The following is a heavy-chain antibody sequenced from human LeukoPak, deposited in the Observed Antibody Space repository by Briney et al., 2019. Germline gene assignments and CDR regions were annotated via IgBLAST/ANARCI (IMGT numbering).Heavy chain of an antibody. CDR3: ARAAPYYYSSGSYIR. Sequence: PGGSLRLSCAASGFTFDDYGMSWVRQAPGKGLEWVSGINWNGGSTGYADSVKGRFTISRDNAKNSLYLQMNSLRAEDTALYYCARAAPYYYSSGSYIRWGQGTLVTVSS. CDR1: GFTFDDYG. D-gene: IGHD3-10*01. CDR2: INWNGGST. V-gene: IGHV3-20*04. J-gene: IGHJ4*02.